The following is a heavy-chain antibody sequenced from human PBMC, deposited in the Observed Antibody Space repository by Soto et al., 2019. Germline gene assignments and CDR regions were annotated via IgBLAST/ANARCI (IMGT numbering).Heavy chain of an antibody. Sequence: SLKRACKASGCAITSYYMDWVRLTHGQGLEWMGIINPSGGSTSYAQKFQGRVTMTRDTSTSTVYMELSSLRSEDMSFYYCAREWVGGTRWFEHWGQGTLVTVFS. CDR3: AREWVGGTRWFEH. J-gene: IGHJ1*01. D-gene: IGHD3-16*01. V-gene: IGHV1-46*01. CDR2: INPSGGST. CDR1: GCAITSYY.